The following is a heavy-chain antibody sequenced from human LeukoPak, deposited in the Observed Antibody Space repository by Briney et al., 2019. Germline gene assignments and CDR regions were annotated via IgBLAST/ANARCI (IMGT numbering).Heavy chain of an antibody. CDR1: GLSFSSHW. CDR3: AKDIVDTSAFDY. J-gene: IGHJ4*02. D-gene: IGHD5-18*01. Sequence: PGGSLRLSCAASGLSFSSHWMSWVRQAPGKGLEWVSAISGSGGSTYYADSVKGRFTISRDNSKNTLYLQMNSLRAEDTAVYYCAKDIVDTSAFDYWGQGTLVTVSS. V-gene: IGHV3-23*01. CDR2: ISGSGGST.